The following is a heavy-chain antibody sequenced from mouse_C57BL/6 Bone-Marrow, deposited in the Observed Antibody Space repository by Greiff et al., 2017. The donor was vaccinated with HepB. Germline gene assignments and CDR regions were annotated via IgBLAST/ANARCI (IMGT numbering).Heavy chain of an antibody. Sequence: QVQLKESGPELVKPGASVKISCKASGYTFTDYYINWVKQRPGQGLEWIGWIYPGSGNTKYNEKFKGKATLTVDTSSSTAYMQLSSLTSEDAAVYYCARDYYGSSYGYWGQGTTLTVSS. CDR2: IYPGSGNT. D-gene: IGHD1-1*01. CDR3: ARDYYGSSYGY. V-gene: IGHV1-84*01. CDR1: GYTFTDYY. J-gene: IGHJ2*01.